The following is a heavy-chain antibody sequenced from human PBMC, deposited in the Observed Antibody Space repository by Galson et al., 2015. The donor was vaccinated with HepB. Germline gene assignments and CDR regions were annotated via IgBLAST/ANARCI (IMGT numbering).Heavy chain of an antibody. Sequence: SVKVSCKASGYTFTSYAMHWVRQAPGQRLEWMGWINAGNGNTKYSQKFQGRVTITRDTSASTAYMEPSSLRSEDTAVYYCARGQRYSSFLRLIPNWFDPWGQGTLVTVSS. CDR3: ARGQRYSSFLRLIPNWFDP. J-gene: IGHJ5*02. D-gene: IGHD6-19*01. V-gene: IGHV1-3*01. CDR2: INAGNGNT. CDR1: GYTFTSYA.